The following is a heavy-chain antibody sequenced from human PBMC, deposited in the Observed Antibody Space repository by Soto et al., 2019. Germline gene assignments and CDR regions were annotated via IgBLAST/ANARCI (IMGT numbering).Heavy chain of an antibody. V-gene: IGHV2-5*02. Sequence: SGPTLVNPTQTLTLTCTFSGFSLSTSGVGVGWIRQPPGKALEWLALIYWDDDKRYSPSLKSRLTITKDTSKNQVVLTMTNMDPVDTATYYCAHSSPNYYDFWSGYPRGGGMDVWGQGTTVTVSS. CDR1: GFSLSTSGVG. CDR2: IYWDDDK. J-gene: IGHJ6*02. CDR3: AHSSPNYYDFWSGYPRGGGMDV. D-gene: IGHD3-3*01.